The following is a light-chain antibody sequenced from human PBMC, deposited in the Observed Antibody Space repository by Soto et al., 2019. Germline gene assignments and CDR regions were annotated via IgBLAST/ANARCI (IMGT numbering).Light chain of an antibody. Sequence: EIVLTQSPGTLSLSPEERATLSCRASQSVSSSYLAWYQQKPGQAPRLLIYDASTRATGIPDRFSGSVSGTDFTLTISRLEPEDFAVYYCQQYGSSPRNTFGQGTKLEIK. CDR1: QSVSSSY. CDR3: QQYGSSPRNT. J-gene: IGKJ2*01. CDR2: DAS. V-gene: IGKV3-20*01.